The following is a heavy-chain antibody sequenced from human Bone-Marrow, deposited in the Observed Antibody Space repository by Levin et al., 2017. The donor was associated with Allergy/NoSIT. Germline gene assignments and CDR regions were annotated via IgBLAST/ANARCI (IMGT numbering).Heavy chain of an antibody. J-gene: IGHJ4*02. V-gene: IGHV3-11*01. CDR3: ARETVEGSGTYYFDY. CDR1: GFTFSDYY. Sequence: GGSLRLSCAASGFTFSDYYMSWIRQAPGKGLEWVSYISSSGSTIYYADSVKGRFTISRDNAKNSLYLQMNSLRAEDTAVYYCARETVEGSGTYYFDYWGQGTLVTVSS. D-gene: IGHD1/OR15-1a*01. CDR2: ISSSGSTI.